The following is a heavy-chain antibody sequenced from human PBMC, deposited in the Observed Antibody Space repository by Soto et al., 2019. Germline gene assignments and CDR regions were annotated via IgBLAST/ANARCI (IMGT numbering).Heavy chain of an antibody. CDR3: ARTNIALSAFDI. Sequence: ASVKVSCKASGYTFTGYYMHWVRQAPGQGLEWMGWINPNSGGTNYAQKFQGRVTMTRDTSISTAYMELSRLRSDDTAVYYCARTNIALSAFDIWRQGTMVTVSS. V-gene: IGHV1-2*02. D-gene: IGHD5-12*01. CDR1: GYTFTGYY. J-gene: IGHJ3*02. CDR2: INPNSGGT.